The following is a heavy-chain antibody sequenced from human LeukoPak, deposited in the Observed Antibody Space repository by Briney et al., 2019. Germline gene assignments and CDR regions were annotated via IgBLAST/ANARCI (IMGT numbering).Heavy chain of an antibody. V-gene: IGHV3-7*01. CDR2: IKQDGSEK. CDR1: GFTFSDYE. D-gene: IGHD1-26*01. CDR3: ARVGDDIVGATQVDY. Sequence: PGGSLRLSCAASGFTFSDYEMNWVRQAPGKGLEWVANIKQDGSEKYYVDSVKGRFTISRDNAKNSLYLQMNSLRAEDTAVYYCARVGDDIVGATQVDYWGQGTLVTVSS. J-gene: IGHJ4*02.